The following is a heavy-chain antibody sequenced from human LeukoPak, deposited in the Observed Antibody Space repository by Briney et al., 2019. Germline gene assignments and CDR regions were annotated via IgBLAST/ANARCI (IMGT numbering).Heavy chain of an antibody. J-gene: IGHJ4*02. Sequence: GGSLRLSCAASGFTFSSYNMNWVRQAPGKGLEWVSSISSSSSSYIYYADSVKGRFTISRDNAKNSLYLQMNSLRAEDTAVYYCARDLRGITIFGVVIPLGYFDYWGQGTLVTVSS. CDR2: ISSSSSSYI. D-gene: IGHD3-3*01. CDR3: ARDLRGITIFGVVIPLGYFDY. CDR1: GFTFSSYN. V-gene: IGHV3-21*01.